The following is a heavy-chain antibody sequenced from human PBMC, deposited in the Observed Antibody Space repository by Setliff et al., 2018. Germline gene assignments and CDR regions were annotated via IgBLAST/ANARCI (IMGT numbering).Heavy chain of an antibody. D-gene: IGHD6-13*01. Sequence: SVKVSCKASGGTFSSYDISWVRQAPGQGLEWMGRIIPIFGTANYAQKFQGRVTITADKSTSTVYMELSRLRSEDTAVYYCARDEGSSYFYGMDVWGQGTTVTVSS. CDR1: GGTFSSYD. V-gene: IGHV1-69*06. J-gene: IGHJ6*02. CDR3: ARDEGSSYFYGMDV. CDR2: IIPIFGTA.